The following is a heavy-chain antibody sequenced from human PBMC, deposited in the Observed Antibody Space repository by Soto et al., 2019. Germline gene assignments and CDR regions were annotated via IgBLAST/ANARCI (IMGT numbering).Heavy chain of an antibody. J-gene: IGHJ3*02. V-gene: IGHV3-23*01. CDR2: ITNTGGRT. Sequence: GGSLRLSCGASGFTFSTYAMTWVRQAPGAGLEWVSTITNTGGRTKYTDSVKGRFSISRDKSKNTVYLQMNSLRAEDTAVYYCAREKAGGAFDIWGQGTMVTVS. D-gene: IGHD3-10*01. CDR3: AREKAGGAFDI. CDR1: GFTFSTYA.